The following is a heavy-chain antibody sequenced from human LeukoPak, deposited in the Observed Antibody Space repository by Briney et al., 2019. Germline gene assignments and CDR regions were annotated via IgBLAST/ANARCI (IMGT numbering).Heavy chain of an antibody. Sequence: MPSETLSLTCAVYGGSFSGYYWSWIRQPPGKGLEWIGEINHSGSTNYNPSLKSRVTISVDTSKNQFSLKLSSVTAADTAVYYCARERRGRYYDSSGYVFDYWGQGTLVTVSS. CDR2: INHSGST. CDR1: GGSFSGYY. V-gene: IGHV4-34*01. CDR3: ARERRGRYYDSSGYVFDY. D-gene: IGHD3-22*01. J-gene: IGHJ4*02.